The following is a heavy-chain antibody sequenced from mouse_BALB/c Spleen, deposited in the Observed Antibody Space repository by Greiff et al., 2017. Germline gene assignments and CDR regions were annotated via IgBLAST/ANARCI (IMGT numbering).Heavy chain of an antibody. Sequence: EVQLQESGPGLVKPSQSLSLTCTVTGYSITSDYAWNWIRQFPGNKLEWMGYISYSGSTSYNPSLKSRISITRDTSKNQFFLQLNSVTTEDTATYYCARRGYYYGSSPYYYAMDYWGQGTSVTVSS. J-gene: IGHJ4*01. D-gene: IGHD1-1*01. V-gene: IGHV3-2*02. CDR2: ISYSGST. CDR1: GYSITSDYA. CDR3: ARRGYYYGSSPYYYAMDY.